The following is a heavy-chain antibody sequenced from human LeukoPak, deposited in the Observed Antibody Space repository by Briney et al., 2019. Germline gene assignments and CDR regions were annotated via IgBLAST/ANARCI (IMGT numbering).Heavy chain of an antibody. V-gene: IGHV3-23*01. D-gene: IGHD3-22*01. CDR3: AKGLSVTMIVVVITKFGAFDI. Sequence: GGSLRLSCAASGFTFSSYAMSWVRQAPGKGLEWVSAISGSGGSTYYADSVKGRFTISRDNSKNTLYLQMNSLRAEDTAVYYCAKGLSVTMIVVVITKFGAFDIWGQGTMVTVSS. J-gene: IGHJ3*02. CDR2: ISGSGGST. CDR1: GFTFSSYA.